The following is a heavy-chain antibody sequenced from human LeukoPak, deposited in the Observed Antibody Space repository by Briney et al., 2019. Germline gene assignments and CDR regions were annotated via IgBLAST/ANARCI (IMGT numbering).Heavy chain of an antibody. CDR1: GFIFSDYY. D-gene: IGHD6-6*01. V-gene: IGHV3-11*04. J-gene: IGHJ2*01. CDR2: ISSSGDTI. Sequence: GSLRLSCAASGFIFSDYYMSWIRQAPGKGLEWVSYISSSGDTIYYADSVKGRFTIFRDNTKNSLYLQMNSLRAEDTAVYYCARDSRSSGYFDLWGRGTLVTVSS. CDR3: ARDSRSSGYFDL.